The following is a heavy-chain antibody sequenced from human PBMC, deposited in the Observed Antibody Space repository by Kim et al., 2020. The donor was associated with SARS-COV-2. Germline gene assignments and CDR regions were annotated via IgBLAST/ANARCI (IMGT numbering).Heavy chain of an antibody. CDR1: GGSISSGGHY. V-gene: IGHV4-39*01. D-gene: IGHD1-26*01. CDR3: ARHGERGAAANWFDP. CDR2: INYSGST. Sequence: SETLSLTCTVSGGSISSGGHYWGWIRQPPGKGLEWIGSINYSGSTYNKPSLRSRVTISVDTSKNQFSLKVTSVTAADTGVYYCARHGERGAAANWFDPWGQGTLVTVSS. J-gene: IGHJ5*02.